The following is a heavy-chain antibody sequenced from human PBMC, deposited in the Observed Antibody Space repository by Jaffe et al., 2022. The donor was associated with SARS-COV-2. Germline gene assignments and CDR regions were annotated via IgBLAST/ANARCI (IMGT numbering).Heavy chain of an antibody. CDR1: GFSFSGYW. D-gene: IGHD1-1*01. CDR2: INTDGSEK. CDR3: ARYNNYYMDV. J-gene: IGHJ6*03. V-gene: IGHV3-7*01. Sequence: EVQLVESGGGLVQSGGSLRLSCGASGFSFSGYWMSWVRQAPGKGLEWVANINTDGSEKYYLDSVKGRLTISRDNAKNSLYLQLTSLRAEDTAVYYCARYNNYYMDVWGKGTTVTVSS.